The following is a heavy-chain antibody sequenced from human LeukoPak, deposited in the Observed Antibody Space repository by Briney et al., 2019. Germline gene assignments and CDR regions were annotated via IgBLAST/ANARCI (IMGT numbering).Heavy chain of an antibody. CDR1: GYTLTELS. J-gene: IGHJ4*02. Sequence: ASVKVSCKVSGYTLTELSMHWVRQAPGKGLEWMGGFDPEDGETIYAQKFQGRVTMTEDTSTDTAYMELSSLRSEDTAVYYCARTMYSSGWCDYWGQGTLVTVSS. D-gene: IGHD6-19*01. CDR2: FDPEDGET. CDR3: ARTMYSSGWCDY. V-gene: IGHV1-24*01.